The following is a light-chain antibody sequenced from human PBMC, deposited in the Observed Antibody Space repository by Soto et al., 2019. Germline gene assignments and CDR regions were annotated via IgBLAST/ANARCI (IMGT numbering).Light chain of an antibody. J-gene: IGKJ1*01. Sequence: EIVLTQSPATLSFSPGERATLSCRASQSVPSNYLAWYQQRPGQAPRLLIFGTSSRATGIPDKFSGSGSGTDFTLTITRLEPDDFAEYYCQYYGSPSWTFGQGTKVEIK. CDR2: GTS. CDR1: QSVPSNY. V-gene: IGKV3-20*01. CDR3: QYYGSPSWT.